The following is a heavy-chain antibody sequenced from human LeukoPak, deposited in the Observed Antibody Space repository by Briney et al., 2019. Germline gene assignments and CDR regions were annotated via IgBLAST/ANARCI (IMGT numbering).Heavy chain of an antibody. D-gene: IGHD2-2*01. CDR2: IYHSGST. V-gene: IGHV4-4*02. Sequence: PSETLSLTCAVSGGSISSSNWWSWVRQPPGKGLAWIGEIYHSGSTNYNPSLKSRVTISVDKSKNQFSLKLSSVTAADTAVYYCARERNGCSSTSCPSNWFDPWGQGTLVTVSS. J-gene: IGHJ5*02. CDR1: GGSISSSNW. CDR3: ARERNGCSSTSCPSNWFDP.